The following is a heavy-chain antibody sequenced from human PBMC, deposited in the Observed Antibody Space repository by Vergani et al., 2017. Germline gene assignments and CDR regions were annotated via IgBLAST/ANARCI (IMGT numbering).Heavy chain of an antibody. Sequence: EVQLLESGGDLVQPGGSLRLSCAASGFTFNHYAMNWVRQAPGKGLEWVASIKRDGTETFYVDSVKGRFTISRDNAKTTLYLQMNSLRDEDRGVYYCARISGGSAPYLHYWGQGTLVTVAS. CDR2: IKRDGTET. V-gene: IGHV3-7*01. CDR3: ARISGGSAPYLHY. CDR1: GFTFNHYA. J-gene: IGHJ1*01. D-gene: IGHD2-15*01.